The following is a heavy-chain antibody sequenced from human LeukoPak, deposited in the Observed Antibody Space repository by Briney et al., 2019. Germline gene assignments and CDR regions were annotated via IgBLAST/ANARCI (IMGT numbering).Heavy chain of an antibody. D-gene: IGHD3-22*01. CDR3: ARELTYYYDSSGYSDY. V-gene: IGHV3-21*01. CDR1: GFTFSSYS. J-gene: IGHJ4*02. CDR2: ISSSSSYI. Sequence: VGSLRLSCAASGFTFSSYSMNWVRQAPGKGLEWVSSISSSSSYIYYADSVKGRLTISRDNAKNSLYLQMNSLRAEDTAVYYCARELTYYYDSSGYSDYWGQGTLVTVSS.